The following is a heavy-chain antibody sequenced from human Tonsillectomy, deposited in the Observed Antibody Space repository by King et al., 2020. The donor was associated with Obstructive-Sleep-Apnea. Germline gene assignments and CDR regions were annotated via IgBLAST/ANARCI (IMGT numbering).Heavy chain of an antibody. V-gene: IGHV3-23*04. CDR1: GFTFSNYG. CDR2: ISGSGGTT. D-gene: IGHD3-10*01. CDR3: ANDLLWFGGEVSRYSYDMDV. Sequence: VQLVESGGGLVQPGGSLRLSCAASGFTFSNYGMSWVRQAPGKGLEWVSGISGSGGTTYYADSVKGRFTISRDNSKDTLHLQMSSLRADDTAVYYCANDLLWFGGEVSRYSYDMDVWGQGTTVTVSS. J-gene: IGHJ6*02.